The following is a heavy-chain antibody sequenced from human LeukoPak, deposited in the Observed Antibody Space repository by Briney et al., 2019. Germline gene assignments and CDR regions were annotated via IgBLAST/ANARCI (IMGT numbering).Heavy chain of an antibody. V-gene: IGHV1-8*01. J-gene: IGHJ4*02. Sequence: ASVKVSCKASGYTFTSYDINWVRQAPGQGLEWMGWMNPNSGNTGYAQKFQGRVTMTRNTSISTAYMELSSLRSEDTAVYYCARGRYDYVWGSYRTNHFDYWGQGTLVTVSS. CDR2: MNPNSGNT. D-gene: IGHD3-16*02. CDR3: ARGRYDYVWGSYRTNHFDY. CDR1: GYTFTSYD.